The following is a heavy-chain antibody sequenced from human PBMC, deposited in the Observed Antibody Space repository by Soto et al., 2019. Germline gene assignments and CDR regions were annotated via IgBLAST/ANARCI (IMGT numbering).Heavy chain of an antibody. V-gene: IGHV4-4*02. CDR3: ARDLRVRNFSGGPHDAFDI. CDR1: GGSISSSNW. J-gene: IGHJ3*02. D-gene: IGHD3-10*01. Sequence: SETLSLTCAVSGGSISSSNWWSWVRQPPGKGLEWIGEIYHSGSTNYNPSLKSRVTISVDKSKNQFSLKLSSVTAADTAVYYCARDLRVRNFSGGPHDAFDIWGQGTMVTV. CDR2: IYHSGST.